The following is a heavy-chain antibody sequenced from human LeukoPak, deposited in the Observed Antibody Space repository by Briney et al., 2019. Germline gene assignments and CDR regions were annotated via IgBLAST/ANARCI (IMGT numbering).Heavy chain of an antibody. J-gene: IGHJ4*02. V-gene: IGHV4-59*06. CDR1: GGSFSNYY. Sequence: SETLSLTCTVSGGSFSNYYWSWIRQPAGKGLEWIGYIYYSGSTYYNPSLKSRVTISVDTSKNQFSLKLSSVTAADTAVYYCARERGKGYCSGGSCLAFDYWGQGTLVTVSS. CDR3: ARERGKGYCSGGSCLAFDY. D-gene: IGHD2-15*01. CDR2: IYYSGST.